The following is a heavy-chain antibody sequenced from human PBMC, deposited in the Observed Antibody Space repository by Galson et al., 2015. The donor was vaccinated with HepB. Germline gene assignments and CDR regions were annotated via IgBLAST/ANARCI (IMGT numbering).Heavy chain of an antibody. V-gene: IGHV3-30-3*01. CDR3: ARAPAGRYCSSAACYAFDI. J-gene: IGHJ3*02. CDR2: ISYDESNK. D-gene: IGHD2-2*01. CDR1: GFAFSSYA. Sequence: SLRLSCPDSGFAFSSYAMDWALQAQCKGLEWVAVISYDESNKYYADSVKGRFTISRDNSKNTLYLQMNSLGAEDTAVYYCARAPAGRYCSSAACYAFDIWGQGTVVTVSS.